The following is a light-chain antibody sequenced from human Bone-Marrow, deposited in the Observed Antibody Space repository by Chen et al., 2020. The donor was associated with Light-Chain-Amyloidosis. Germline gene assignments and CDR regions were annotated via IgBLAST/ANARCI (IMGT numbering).Light chain of an antibody. Sequence: EIVLTQSPGTLSLSPGEGANLSCRASQTISSNYFTWYQQKVGQAPRLLICGSSSRATGIPDRFAGSGSRTDFTLTITRLEPEDFARYYCQQYGTSPLAFGGGTNVES. CDR2: GSS. V-gene: IGKV3-20*01. CDR3: QQYGTSPLA. CDR1: QTISSNY. J-gene: IGKJ4*01.